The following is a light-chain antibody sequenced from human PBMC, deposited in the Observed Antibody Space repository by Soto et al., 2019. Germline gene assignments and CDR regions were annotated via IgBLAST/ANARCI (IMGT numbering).Light chain of an antibody. CDR2: EVS. J-gene: IGLJ2*01. CDR1: SSDVGAYNY. V-gene: IGLV2-14*01. CDR3: SSYTSSNTLV. Sequence: QSVLTQPACVSGSPGQSITISCTGTSSDVGAYNYVSWYQQHPGKAPKLMIFEVSDRPSGVSNRFSGSKSGNTASLTISGLQAEDEADYYCSSYTSSNTLVFGGGTKVTVL.